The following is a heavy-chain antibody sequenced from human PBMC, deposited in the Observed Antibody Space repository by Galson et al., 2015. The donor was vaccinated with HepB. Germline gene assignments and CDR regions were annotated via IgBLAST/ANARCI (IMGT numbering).Heavy chain of an antibody. CDR1: GGTFSSYA. Sequence: SCKASGGTFSSYAMHWVRQAPGKGLEWVAVISYDGSNKYYADSVKGRFTISRDNSKNTLYLQMNSLRAEDTAVYYCARDGGYCSGGSCSVNWFDPWGQGTLVTVSS. CDR2: ISYDGSNK. CDR3: ARDGGYCSGGSCSVNWFDP. J-gene: IGHJ5*02. V-gene: IGHV3-30-3*01. D-gene: IGHD2-15*01.